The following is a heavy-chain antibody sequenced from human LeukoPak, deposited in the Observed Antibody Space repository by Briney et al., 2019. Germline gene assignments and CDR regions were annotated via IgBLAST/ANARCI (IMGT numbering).Heavy chain of an antibody. Sequence: ASVKVSCKASGYNFDKFGIAWVRQAPGQGLEWMGWINTHNGNTKYAQQYQGRVTMTTDTSTSTVYMELRSLRSDDTAVYFCARDTPQHLKRYDYWGQGTQVAVSS. CDR1: GYNFDKFG. CDR3: ARDTPQHLKRYDY. J-gene: IGHJ4*02. CDR2: INTHNGNT. V-gene: IGHV1-18*01. D-gene: IGHD6-13*01.